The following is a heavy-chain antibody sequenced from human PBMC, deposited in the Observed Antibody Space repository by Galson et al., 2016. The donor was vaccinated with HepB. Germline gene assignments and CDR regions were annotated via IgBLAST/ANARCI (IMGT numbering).Heavy chain of an antibody. CDR3: TRDRGGGSTDYSLMDV. J-gene: IGHJ6*02. CDR2: SRGKGKSYTT. D-gene: IGHD3-10*01. V-gene: IGHV3-72*01. Sequence: SLRLSCAASGLTFSDSYLDWFRQAPGKGLEWVGRSRGKGKSYTTEYAASVKGRFTISRDDSKKSLYLQINSLESEDTAVYYCTRDRGGGSTDYSLMDVWGQGTTVTVSS. CDR1: GLTFSDSY.